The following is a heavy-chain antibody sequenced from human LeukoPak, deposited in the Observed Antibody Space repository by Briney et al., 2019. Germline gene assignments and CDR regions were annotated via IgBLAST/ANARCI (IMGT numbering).Heavy chain of an antibody. Sequence: GGSLRLSCAASGFTFSDYSMNWVRQAPGKGLEWVSGINWNGGSTGYADSVKGRFTISRDNAKNSLYLQMNSLRAEDTAVYYCAKGVRLGSITMIRGVRRAYYYYMDVWGKGTTVTISS. J-gene: IGHJ6*03. V-gene: IGHV3-20*04. D-gene: IGHD3-10*01. CDR2: INWNGGST. CDR1: GFTFSDYS. CDR3: AKGVRLGSITMIRGVRRAYYYYMDV.